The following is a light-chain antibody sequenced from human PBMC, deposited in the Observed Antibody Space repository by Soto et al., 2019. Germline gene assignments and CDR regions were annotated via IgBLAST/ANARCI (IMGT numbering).Light chain of an antibody. Sequence: IVLTQSPATLSLSPGESATLSCRARQSVSSSDLAWYQQTPGQAPRLLIYGASSRASGIPDRFGGSGSGTDFPLTISSMEAEDFAVYYCQQYGSSGTFGQGTKVDIK. CDR3: QQYGSSGT. CDR1: QSVSSSD. V-gene: IGKV3-20*01. J-gene: IGKJ1*01. CDR2: GAS.